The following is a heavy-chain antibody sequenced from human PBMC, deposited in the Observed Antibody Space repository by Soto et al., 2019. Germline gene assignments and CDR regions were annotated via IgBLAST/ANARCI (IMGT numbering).Heavy chain of an antibody. Sequence: QLQLQESGSGLVKPSQTLSLTCAVSGGSISSGGYSWSWIRQPPGKGLEWIGYIYHRGSTYYNPSLKSRVTISVDRSKNQFSLKLSSVTAADTAVYYCARTSIAASPWFDPWGQGTLVTVSS. CDR1: GGSISSGGYS. CDR3: ARTSIAASPWFDP. CDR2: IYHRGST. J-gene: IGHJ5*02. V-gene: IGHV4-30-2*01. D-gene: IGHD6-6*01.